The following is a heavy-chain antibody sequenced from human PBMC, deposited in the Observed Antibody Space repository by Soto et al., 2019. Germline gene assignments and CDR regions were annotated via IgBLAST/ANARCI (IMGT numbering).Heavy chain of an antibody. CDR3: ARGPITQTSFIDH. D-gene: IGHD1-20*01. CDR2: ISYDGGNQ. V-gene: IGHV3-30-3*01. Sequence: GSLRLSCEASGFTFSSYPMHWVRQAPGKGLEWVTVISYDGGNQYYADSVKGRFTISGDNSKDTLYLQMHSLRSDDTAVYFCARGPITQTSFIDHWGQGTLVTVSS. CDR1: GFTFSSYP. J-gene: IGHJ4*02.